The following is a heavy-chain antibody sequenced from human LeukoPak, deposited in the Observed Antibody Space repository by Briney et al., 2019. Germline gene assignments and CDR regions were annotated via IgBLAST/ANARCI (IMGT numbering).Heavy chain of an antibody. Sequence: SETLSLTCAVYGGSFSGYYWSWIRQPPGNGLEWIGEINHSGSTNYNPSLKSRVTISVDTSKNQFSLKLSSVTAADTAVYYCAATPFGVEMATITPNWGQGTLVTVSS. CDR3: AATPFGVEMATITPN. CDR1: GGSFSGYY. CDR2: INHSGST. V-gene: IGHV4-34*01. D-gene: IGHD5-24*01. J-gene: IGHJ4*02.